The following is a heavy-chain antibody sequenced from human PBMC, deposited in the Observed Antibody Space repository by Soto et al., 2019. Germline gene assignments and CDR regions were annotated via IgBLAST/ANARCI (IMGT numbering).Heavy chain of an antibody. CDR1: GDSISSYY. J-gene: IGHJ3*02. D-gene: IGHD3-10*01. Sequence: SETLSLTCTVSGDSISSYYWSWIRQPPGKGLEWIGYIYYSGSTNYNPSLKSRVTISVDTSKNQFSLKLSSVTAADTAVYYCARVLVRGVLDAFDIWGQGTMVTVSS. V-gene: IGHV4-59*01. CDR2: IYYSGST. CDR3: ARVLVRGVLDAFDI.